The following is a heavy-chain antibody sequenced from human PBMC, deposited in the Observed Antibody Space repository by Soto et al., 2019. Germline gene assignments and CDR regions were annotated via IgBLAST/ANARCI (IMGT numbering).Heavy chain of an antibody. V-gene: IGHV1-46*01. CDR2: IYPSGGST. D-gene: IGHD3-10*01. Sequence: ASVKVSCKASGYTFTNYYMHWVRQAPGQGLEWMGIIYPSGGSTRNAQKFQGRVTMTRDTSTSTVYMELSSLRSEDTAVYYCARDFSGPMDYWGXGTLVTVSS. CDR1: GYTFTNYY. J-gene: IGHJ4*02. CDR3: ARDFSGPMDY.